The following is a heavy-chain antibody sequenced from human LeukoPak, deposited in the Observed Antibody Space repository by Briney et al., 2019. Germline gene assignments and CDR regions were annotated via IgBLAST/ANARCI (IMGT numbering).Heavy chain of an antibody. CDR1: GGSISSGDYY. J-gene: IGHJ6*03. D-gene: IGHD1-26*01. CDR3: ARIHGSYGDYYYYMDV. Sequence: SETLSLTCTVSGGSISSGDYYWSWIRQPPGKGLEWIGYIYYSGSTYYNPSLKSRVTISVDTSKNQFSLKLSSVTAADTAVYYCARIHGSYGDYYYYMDVWGRGTTVTVSS. CDR2: IYYSGST. V-gene: IGHV4-30-4*08.